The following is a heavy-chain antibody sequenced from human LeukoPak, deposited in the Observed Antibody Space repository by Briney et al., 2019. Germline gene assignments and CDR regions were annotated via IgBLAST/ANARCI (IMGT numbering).Heavy chain of an antibody. D-gene: IGHD3-16*02. V-gene: IGHV1-18*01. CDR1: GYTFTSYG. CDR3: ARDPGGLRLGELSHYYFDY. J-gene: IGHJ4*02. Sequence: GASVKVSCKASGYTFTSYGISWVRQAPGQGLEWMGLISAYNGNTNYAQKLQGRVTMTTDTSTSTAYMELRSLRSDDTAVYYCARDPGGLRLGELSHYYFDYWGQGTLVTVSS. CDR2: ISAYNGNT.